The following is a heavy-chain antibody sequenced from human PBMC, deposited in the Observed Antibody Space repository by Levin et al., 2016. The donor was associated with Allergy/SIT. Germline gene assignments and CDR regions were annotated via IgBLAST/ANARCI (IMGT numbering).Heavy chain of an antibody. J-gene: IGHJ4*02. V-gene: IGHV2-5*05. CDR3: AQTTKVQDSSTWFFDY. CDR1: EFLLSTSGVG. D-gene: IGHD2/OR15-2a*01. Sequence: SGPTLVKPTQTLTLTCTFSEFLLSTSGVGVGWIRQPPGKALEWLALIDWDDDQYYATSLKTRLTISKDTSKKQVVLTLTNVDPKDTGTYFCAQTTKVQDSSTWFFDYWGQGTLVTVSS. CDR2: IDWDDDQ.